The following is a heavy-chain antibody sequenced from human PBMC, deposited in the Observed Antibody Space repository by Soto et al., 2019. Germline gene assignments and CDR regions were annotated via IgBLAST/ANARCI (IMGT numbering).Heavy chain of an antibody. CDR2: IGTAGDT. Sequence: GGSRRLSCAASGFTFSSYDMHWVRQATGKGLEWVSAIGTAGDTYYPGSVKGRFTISRENAKNSLYLQMNSLRAGDTAVYYCARSRRRYSSGWHYYYYGMDVWGQGTTVTVSS. V-gene: IGHV3-13*01. J-gene: IGHJ6*02. CDR1: GFTFSSYD. D-gene: IGHD6-19*01. CDR3: ARSRRRYSSGWHYYYYGMDV.